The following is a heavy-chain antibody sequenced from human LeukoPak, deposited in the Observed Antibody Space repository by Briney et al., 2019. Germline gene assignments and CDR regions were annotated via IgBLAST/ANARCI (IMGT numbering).Heavy chain of an antibody. J-gene: IGHJ6*03. Sequence: PSETLSLTCAVYGGSFSSYYWSWIRQPAGKGLEWIGRIYTSGSTNYNPSLKSRVTMSVDTSKNQFSLKLSSVTAADTAVYYCARDLMVAATPSYYYMDVWGKGTTVTVSS. CDR1: GGSFSSYY. D-gene: IGHD2-15*01. CDR3: ARDLMVAATPSYYYMDV. V-gene: IGHV4-4*07. CDR2: IYTSGST.